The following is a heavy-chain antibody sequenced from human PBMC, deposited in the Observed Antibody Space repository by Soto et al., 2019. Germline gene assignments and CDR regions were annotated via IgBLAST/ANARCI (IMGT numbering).Heavy chain of an antibody. V-gene: IGHV1-18*01. J-gene: IGHJ2*01. CDR3: TRADRQADYGAKWYVAL. CDR1: GYTFNNYR. Sequence: QVQLVQSGVEVKMPGASVKVSCTASGYTFNNYRISWVRQAPGPGLDWMGWISPYNGDTNYAPRSQGRVTMTTDTSTSTAYMELRSLRSDDTAVYYCTRADRQADYGAKWYVALWGRGTLVTVSS. D-gene: IGHD4-17*01. CDR2: ISPYNGDT.